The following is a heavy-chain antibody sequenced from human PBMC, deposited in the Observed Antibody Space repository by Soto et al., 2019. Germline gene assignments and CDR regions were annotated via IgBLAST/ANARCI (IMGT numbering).Heavy chain of an antibody. Sequence: ASVKVSCKASGYTFTSYDINWVRPATGQGLEWMGWMNPNSGNTGYAQKFQGRVTMTRNTSISTAYMELSSLRSEDTAVYYCARSPPRITIFGVVRTYYFDYWGQGTLVTVSS. CDR3: ARSPPRITIFGVVRTYYFDY. D-gene: IGHD3-3*01. J-gene: IGHJ4*02. V-gene: IGHV1-8*01. CDR2: MNPNSGNT. CDR1: GYTFTSYD.